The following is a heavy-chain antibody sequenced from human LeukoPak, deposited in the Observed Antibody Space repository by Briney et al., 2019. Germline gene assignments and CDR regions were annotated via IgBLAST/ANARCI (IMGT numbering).Heavy chain of an antibody. CDR1: GVSISSYY. Sequence: PSETLSLTCTVSGVSISSYYWTWIRQSAGKGLEWIGRIYTSGSTYYNPSLKSRVSMSVDTSKNQFSLKLSSVTAADTAVYYCARVKARAYYDILTGHSWFDPWGQGTLVTVSS. V-gene: IGHV4-4*07. CDR3: ARVKARAYYDILTGHSWFDP. CDR2: IYTSGST. D-gene: IGHD3-9*01. J-gene: IGHJ5*02.